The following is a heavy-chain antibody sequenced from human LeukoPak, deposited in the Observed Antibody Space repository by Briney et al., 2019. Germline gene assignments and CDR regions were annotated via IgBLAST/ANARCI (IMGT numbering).Heavy chain of an antibody. V-gene: IGHV3-15*01. D-gene: IGHD4-17*01. CDR2: IKSKTDGGTK. J-gene: IGHJ4*02. Sequence: PGGSLRLSCAASGFTFGNAWMSWVRQAPGKGLEWVGRIKSKTDGGTKDYTAPVKGRFIISRDDSKNTLYLEMNSLRTEDTAVYYCTTDGDYGDGLRGDYWGQGTLVTVSS. CDR3: TTDGDYGDGLRGDY. CDR1: GFTFGNAW.